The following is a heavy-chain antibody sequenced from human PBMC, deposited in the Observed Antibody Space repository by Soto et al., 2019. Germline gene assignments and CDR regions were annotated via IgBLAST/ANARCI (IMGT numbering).Heavy chain of an antibody. CDR1: SGSISNYY. CDR2: VYYSGTT. J-gene: IGHJ4*02. Sequence: SELLSLTRTVASGSISNYYWSWLRQAPRKGLEWIGYVYYSGTTNYNSSLQRRVTIPIDPSKNQFSLTLNSVPAADTAVYYCARTPFYYFGLGTHLYYFDFWDQGALVPVSS. V-gene: IGHV4-59*01. CDR3: ARTPFYYFGLGTHLYYFDF. D-gene: IGHD3-10*01.